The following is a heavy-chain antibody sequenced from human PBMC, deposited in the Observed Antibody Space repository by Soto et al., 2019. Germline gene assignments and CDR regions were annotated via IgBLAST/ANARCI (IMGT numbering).Heavy chain of an antibody. CDR2: IYYSGST. Sequence: SETLSLTCTVSGGSISSYYWSWIRQPPGKGLEWIGYIYYSGSTNYNPSLKSRVTISVDTSKNQFSLKLSSVTAADTAVYYCARDADSSWYRYYYMDVWGKGTTVTVSS. D-gene: IGHD6-13*01. J-gene: IGHJ6*03. CDR1: GGSISSYY. CDR3: ARDADSSWYRYYYMDV. V-gene: IGHV4-59*01.